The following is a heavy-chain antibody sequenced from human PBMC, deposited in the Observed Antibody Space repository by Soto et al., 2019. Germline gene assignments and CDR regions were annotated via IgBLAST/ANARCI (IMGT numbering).Heavy chain of an antibody. CDR3: ARHDGFYDY. CDR1: GGSISSSSYY. J-gene: IGHJ4*02. CDR2: IYYSGST. Sequence: QLQLQESGPGLVKPSETLSLTCTVSGGSISSSSYYWGWIRQPPGKGLEWIGSIYYSGSTYYNPFLNSRCTLSVDTAKHYVSWKLSTVTAADTAVYYCARHDGFYDYWGQGILVIVSS. V-gene: IGHV4-39*01.